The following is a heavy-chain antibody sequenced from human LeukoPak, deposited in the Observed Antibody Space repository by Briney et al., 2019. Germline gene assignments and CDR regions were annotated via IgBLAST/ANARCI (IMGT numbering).Heavy chain of an antibody. CDR1: GYTFTGYY. D-gene: IGHD6-13*01. J-gene: IGHJ4*02. Sequence: ASVQVSCKASGYTFTGYYMHWVRPAPGQGLEWMGWINPNSGGTNYAQKFQGRVTMTRDTSISTAYMELSRLRSDDTAVYYCAREDYSSSCPDYWGQGTLVTVSS. CDR2: INPNSGGT. V-gene: IGHV1-2*02. CDR3: AREDYSSSCPDY.